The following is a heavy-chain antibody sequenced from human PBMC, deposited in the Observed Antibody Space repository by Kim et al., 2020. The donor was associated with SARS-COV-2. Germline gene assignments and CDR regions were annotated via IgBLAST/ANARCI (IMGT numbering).Heavy chain of an antibody. V-gene: IGHV3-33*05. Sequence: GGSLRLSCGPSGFSFSSHAIHWVRQAPGKGLEWVAFISSDGSENYYADSAKGRFTISRDNSKNTLYLQMNSLRVDDTAVYYCAREGGRNRGTSHDSALDMWGQGTIVTVSS. CDR3: AREGGRNRGTSHDSALDM. CDR2: ISSDGSEN. J-gene: IGHJ3*02. D-gene: IGHD3-3*01. CDR1: GFSFSSHA.